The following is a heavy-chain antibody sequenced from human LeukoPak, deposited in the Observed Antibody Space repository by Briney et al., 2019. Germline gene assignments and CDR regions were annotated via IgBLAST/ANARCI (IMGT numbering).Heavy chain of an antibody. J-gene: IGHJ4*02. CDR3: ARQGYGSGSSYFDY. CDR2: IYHSGST. Sequence: SETLSLTCTVSGYSISSGYYWGWIRQPPGKGLEWIGSIYHSGSTYYNPSLKSRVTISVDTSKNQLSLKLSSVTAADTAVYYCARQGYGSGSSYFDYWGQGTLVTVSS. V-gene: IGHV4-38-2*02. CDR1: GYSISSGYY. D-gene: IGHD3-10*01.